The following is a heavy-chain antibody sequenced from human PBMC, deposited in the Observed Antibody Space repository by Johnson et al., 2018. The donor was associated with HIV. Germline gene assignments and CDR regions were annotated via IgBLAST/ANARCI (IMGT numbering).Heavy chain of an antibody. CDR3: AKTTRGNWGSCFDI. CDR1: GFTFSSYD. J-gene: IGHJ3*02. CDR2: IGTAGDT. V-gene: IGHV3-13*01. Sequence: VQLVESGGGLVKPGGSLRLSCAASGFTFSSYDMHWVRQATGKGLEWVSAIGTAGDTYYTDSVKGRFTISRDNAKNSLYLQLNSLRAEDTSLYYCAKTTRGNWGSCFDIWGRGTMVTVSS. D-gene: IGHD7-27*01.